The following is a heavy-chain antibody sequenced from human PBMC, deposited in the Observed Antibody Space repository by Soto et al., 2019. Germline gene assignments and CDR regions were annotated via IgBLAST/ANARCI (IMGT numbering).Heavy chain of an antibody. CDR3: AREIVPAGGHHCFDT. D-gene: IGHD3-16*01. CDR2: VYHTGDT. CDR1: GGTVASSHG. J-gene: IGHJ5*01. Sequence: PSVTLCLTCGVSGGTVASSHGWSWFRQSPGRGLEWIGNVYHTGDTSFNPSLQSRVTFSVDKSNNQFSLRLTSVTAADTAVYFCAREIVPAGGHHCFDTWGPATLVT. V-gene: IGHV4-4*02.